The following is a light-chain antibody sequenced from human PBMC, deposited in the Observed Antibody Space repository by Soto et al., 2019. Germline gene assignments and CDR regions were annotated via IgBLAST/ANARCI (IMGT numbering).Light chain of an antibody. CDR3: QQYSSSPSIT. CDR2: GAS. V-gene: IGKV3-20*01. J-gene: IGKJ5*01. Sequence: EIVLTQSPGTLSLSPGDRATLSCRASQSVSSGYLAWYQQKPGQAPRLLIYGASTRATGIPDRFSGSGSGTDFTLTISRLEPEDFAVYYCQQYSSSPSITFGQGTRLEIK. CDR1: QSVSSGY.